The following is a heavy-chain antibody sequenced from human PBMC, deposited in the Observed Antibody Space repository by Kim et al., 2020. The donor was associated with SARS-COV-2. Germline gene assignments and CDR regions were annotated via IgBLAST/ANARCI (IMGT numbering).Heavy chain of an antibody. CDR2: ISGSGGST. D-gene: IGHD5-12*01. CDR1: GFTFSSYA. V-gene: IGHV3-23*01. CDR3: AKVAAGVATTKWYFDL. Sequence: GGSLRLSCAASGFTFSSYAMSWVRQAPGKGLEWVSAISGSGGSTYYADSVKGRFTISRDNSKNTLYLQMNSLRAEDTAVYYCAKVAAGVATTKWYFDLWGRGTLVTVSS. J-gene: IGHJ2*01.